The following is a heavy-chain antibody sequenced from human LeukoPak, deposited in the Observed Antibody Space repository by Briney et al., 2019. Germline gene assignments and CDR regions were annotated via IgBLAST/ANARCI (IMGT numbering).Heavy chain of an antibody. Sequence: SETLSLTCTVSGGSISSGSYYWSWIRQPAGKGLEWIGSIYYSGRTFYNPSLKSRVTISVDTSKNQFSLKLSSVTAADTAVYYCARRDIVATIDYWGQGTLVTVSS. CDR1: GGSISSGSYY. J-gene: IGHJ4*02. CDR2: IYYSGRT. D-gene: IGHD5-12*01. CDR3: ARRDIVATIDY. V-gene: IGHV4-39*01.